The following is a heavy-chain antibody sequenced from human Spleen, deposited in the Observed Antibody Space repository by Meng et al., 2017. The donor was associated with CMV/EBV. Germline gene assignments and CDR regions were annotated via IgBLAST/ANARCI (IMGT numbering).Heavy chain of an antibody. Sequence: GGSLRLSCAASGFTFSSYSMNWVRRAPGMGLEWLSYISSGGSIIYYADSVEGRFTISRDNAKNFLYLQMSNLRAEDTALYYCATDYGDYVGWFDLWGQGTLVTVSS. J-gene: IGHJ5*02. V-gene: IGHV3-48*04. D-gene: IGHD4-17*01. CDR3: ATDYGDYVGWFDL. CDR2: ISSGGSII. CDR1: GFTFSSYS.